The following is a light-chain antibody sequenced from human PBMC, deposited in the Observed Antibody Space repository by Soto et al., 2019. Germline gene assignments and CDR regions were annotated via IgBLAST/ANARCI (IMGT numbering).Light chain of an antibody. Sequence: QSVLTQPPSESGTPGQKVTISCSGSSSNIGKNYVYWYQQLPGRAPKLLIYRNTQRPSGVPDQFSGSKSGTSASLAISGLRSEDEADYYCSVWDANLSAWVFGGGTKLTVL. J-gene: IGLJ3*02. V-gene: IGLV1-47*01. CDR3: SVWDANLSAWV. CDR2: RNT. CDR1: SSNIGKNY.